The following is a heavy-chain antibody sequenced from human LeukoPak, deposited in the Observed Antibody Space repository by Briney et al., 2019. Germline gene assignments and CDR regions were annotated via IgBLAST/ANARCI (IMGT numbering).Heavy chain of an antibody. D-gene: IGHD3-22*01. Sequence: SETLSLTCTVSGYSISSGYYWGWIRQPPGKGLEWIGSIYHSGSTYYNPSLKSRVTISVDTSKNQFSLKLSSVTAADTAVYYCARLASSGYYPDAFDIWGQGTMDTVSS. V-gene: IGHV4-38-2*02. CDR2: IYHSGST. J-gene: IGHJ3*02. CDR3: ARLASSGYYPDAFDI. CDR1: GYSISSGYY.